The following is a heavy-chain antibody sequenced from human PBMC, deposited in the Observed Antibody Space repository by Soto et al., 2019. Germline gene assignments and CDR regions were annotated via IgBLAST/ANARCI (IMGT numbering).Heavy chain of an antibody. CDR1: GFTYSTYT. Sequence: GGSLRLSCAASGFTYSTYTMHWVRQAPGKGLEWVAVISYDGNNKFYADSVKGRFTISRDSTKQTLYLQMNSLRAEDTAVYYCARYDSSGYYSGFDYWGQGTLVTVSS. J-gene: IGHJ4*02. CDR2: ISYDGNNK. D-gene: IGHD3-22*01. V-gene: IGHV3-30-3*01. CDR3: ARYDSSGYYSGFDY.